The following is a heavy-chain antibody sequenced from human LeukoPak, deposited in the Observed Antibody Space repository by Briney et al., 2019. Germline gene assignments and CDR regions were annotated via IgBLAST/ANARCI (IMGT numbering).Heavy chain of an antibody. CDR1: GFTFSDYY. Sequence: PGGSLRLSCAASGFTFSDYYMSWIRQAPGKGLEWVSYISSGLITVYYADSVKGRFTISRDNVKNSLYLQMSSLRAEGTAVYYCARVFVYRGIIKWFDPWGQGTLVTVSS. CDR2: ISSGLITV. V-gene: IGHV3-11*04. D-gene: IGHD3-10*01. CDR3: ARVFVYRGIIKWFDP. J-gene: IGHJ5*02.